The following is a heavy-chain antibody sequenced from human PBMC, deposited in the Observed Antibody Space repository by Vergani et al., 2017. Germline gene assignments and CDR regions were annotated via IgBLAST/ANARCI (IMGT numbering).Heavy chain of an antibody. D-gene: IGHD1-26*01. CDR3: ATLGGGSYELGVGGRY. J-gene: IGHJ4*02. V-gene: IGHV1-2*02. CDR1: GYTFTGYY. CDR2: INPNSGGT. Sequence: QVQLVQSGAEVKKPGASLKVSCKASGYTFTGYYMHWVRQAPGQGLEWMGWINPNSGGTNYAQKFQGRVTMTRDTSISTAYMELSRLRSYDTAVYYCATLGGGSYELGVGGRYWGQGTLVTVSS.